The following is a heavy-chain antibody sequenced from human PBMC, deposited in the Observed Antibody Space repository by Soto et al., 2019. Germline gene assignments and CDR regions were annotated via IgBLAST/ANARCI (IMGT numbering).Heavy chain of an antibody. J-gene: IGHJ4*02. CDR1: GFTFTAFG. D-gene: IGHD3-16*01. Sequence: HPGGSLRLSCAASGFTFTAFGMHWVRQAPGKGLEWVAVISNDGSKTYYADSVKGRFTISRDNSKNTLFPQMNSLRTEDTAVYYCASRSPALDYWGQGTLVTAPQ. CDR2: ISNDGSKT. CDR3: ASRSPALDY. V-gene: IGHV3-30*03.